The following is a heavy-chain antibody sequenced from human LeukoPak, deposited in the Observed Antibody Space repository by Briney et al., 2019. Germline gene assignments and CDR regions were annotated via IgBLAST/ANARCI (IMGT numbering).Heavy chain of an antibody. CDR2: TSSSDAGT. CDR3: ARAPVTSCRGAYCYPFDY. J-gene: IGHJ4*02. D-gene: IGHD2-21*01. Sequence: PGGSLRLSCAASGFTFSSYNMNWVRQAPGKGLEWVSATSSSDAGTYYADSVRGRFTISRDNSKNTLYLQMNSLRVDDAAVYYCARAPVTSCRGAYCYPFDYWGQGTLVTVSS. CDR1: GFTFSSYN. V-gene: IGHV3-23*01.